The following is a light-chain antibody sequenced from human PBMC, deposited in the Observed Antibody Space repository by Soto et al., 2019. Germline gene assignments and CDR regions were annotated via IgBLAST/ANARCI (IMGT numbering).Light chain of an antibody. V-gene: IGKV4-1*01. Sequence: DIVVTQSPDSLTVSLGERATINCKSRQSILYSSNNQNYLACYQQKPLQPPKQLINWASTLDSGVPDRFSGRMSRQDFTLTITNLKAEDAAIYSFQQYYSALTFGGGTTVEI. J-gene: IGKJ4*01. CDR1: QSILYSSNNQNY. CDR2: WAS. CDR3: QQYYSALT.